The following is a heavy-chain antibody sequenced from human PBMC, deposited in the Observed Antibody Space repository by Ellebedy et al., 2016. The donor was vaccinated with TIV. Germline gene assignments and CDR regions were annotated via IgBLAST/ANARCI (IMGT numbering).Heavy chain of an antibody. CDR2: ISTTSSNI. V-gene: IGHV3-48*02. CDR3: VRDGGRDGYTYWYFDL. D-gene: IGHD5-24*01. J-gene: IGHJ2*01. CDR1: GSTFSSYN. Sequence: GGSLRLSCAASGSTFSSYNMNWVRQAPGKGLQWVSYISTTSSNIYYADSVKGRFTISRDNAKNSLTLQMDSLRDEDTAVYYCVRDGGRDGYTYWYFDLWGRGTLVTVSS.